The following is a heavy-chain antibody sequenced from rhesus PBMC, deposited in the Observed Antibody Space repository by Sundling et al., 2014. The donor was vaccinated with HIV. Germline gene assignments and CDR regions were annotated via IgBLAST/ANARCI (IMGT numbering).Heavy chain of an antibody. Sequence: QVQLVQSGAEVKKPGSSVKVSCKASGYIFTDYYIHWVRQAPGQGLEWMGEINPKTGGTTYAQKFQGRVTLTRDTSTSTAYMELSSLRSEDTAVYYCARGGQLRAFLDSWGQGVLVTVS. CDR2: INPKTGGT. D-gene: IGHD4-29*01. CDR1: GYIFTDYY. CDR3: ARGGQLRAFLDS. J-gene: IGHJ4*01. V-gene: IGHV1-138*01.